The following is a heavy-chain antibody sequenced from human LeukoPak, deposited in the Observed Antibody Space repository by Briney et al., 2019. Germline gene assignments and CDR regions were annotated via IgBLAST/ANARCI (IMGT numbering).Heavy chain of an antibody. CDR3: ATSQGSWPDYFDY. CDR1: EFTFSSYE. J-gene: IGHJ4*02. CDR2: ISTSGSSI. Sequence: GSLRLSCAASEFTFSSYEMNWVRQAPGKGLEWVSYISTSGSSIYYADSVKGRFTISRDNARNSLYLQMNTLRAEDTAVYYCATSQGSWPDYFDYWGQGTLVTVSS. V-gene: IGHV3-48*03. D-gene: IGHD6-13*01.